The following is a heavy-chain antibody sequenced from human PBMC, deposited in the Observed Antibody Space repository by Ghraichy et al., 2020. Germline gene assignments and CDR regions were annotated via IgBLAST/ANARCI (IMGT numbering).Heavy chain of an antibody. J-gene: IGHJ4*02. CDR3: ARAPRPAALAYYFDY. Sequence: GGSLRLSCAASGFTFSSYAMHWVRQAPGKGLEWVAVISYDGSNKYYADSVKGRFTISRDNSKNTLYVQMNSLRAEDTAVYYCARAPRPAALAYYFDYWGQGTLVTVSS. V-gene: IGHV3-30-3*01. D-gene: IGHD2-2*01. CDR1: GFTFSSYA. CDR2: ISYDGSNK.